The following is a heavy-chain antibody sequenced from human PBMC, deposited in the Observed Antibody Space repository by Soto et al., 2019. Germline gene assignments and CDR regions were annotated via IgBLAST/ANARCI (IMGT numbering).Heavy chain of an antibody. V-gene: IGHV4-34*01. CDR1: GGSFSGYY. D-gene: IGHD3-10*01. CDR3: ARSGVGADWFDP. CDR2: ITHRGST. Sequence: QVQLQQWGAGLLKPSETLSLTCAVYGGSFSGYYWSWIRQPPGKGLEWIGEITHRGSTNYNPSLKSRVNISVATSKNQCSLKLSSVTAADTAVYYCARSGVGADWFDPWGQGTLVTVSS. J-gene: IGHJ5*02.